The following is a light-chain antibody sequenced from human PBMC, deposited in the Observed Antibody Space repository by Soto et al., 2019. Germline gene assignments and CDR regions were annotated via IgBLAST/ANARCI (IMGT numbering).Light chain of an antibody. J-gene: IGKJ5*01. CDR1: QGLSSD. Sequence: DIQLTQSPSFLSASVGDRVTITCRASQGLSSDLAWYQQKPGKAPKLLIYAASTLQSGVPSRFSGSGSGTEFTLTISSLQPEDFAPYYWQQLNSYPITFGQGTRLEIK. CDR2: AAS. V-gene: IGKV1-9*01. CDR3: QQLNSYPIT.